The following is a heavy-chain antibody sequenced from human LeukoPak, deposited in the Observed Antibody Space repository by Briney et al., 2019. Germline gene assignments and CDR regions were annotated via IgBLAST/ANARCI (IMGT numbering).Heavy chain of an antibody. V-gene: IGHV3-33*01. D-gene: IGHD6-13*01. Sequence: PGGSLRLSCAASGFTFSTSAVHWVRQAPGKGLEWVAIMWHDGTTKYYADSVKGRFTISRDNSKNTVYLQMQSLRADDTAVYYCARVAGLAAVEYYFDFWGQGTLVTVSS. CDR2: MWHDGTTK. CDR1: GFTFSTSA. J-gene: IGHJ4*02. CDR3: ARVAGLAAVEYYFDF.